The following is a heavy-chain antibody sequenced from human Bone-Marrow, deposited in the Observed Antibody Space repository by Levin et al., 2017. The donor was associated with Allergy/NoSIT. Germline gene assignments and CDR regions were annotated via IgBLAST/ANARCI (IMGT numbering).Heavy chain of an antibody. Sequence: SGGSLRLSCAASGFTFDDYAMHWVRQAPGKGLEWVSGISWNSGSIGYADSVKGRFTISRDNAKNSLYLQMNSLRAEDTALYYCARDQYQHKHYYYGMDVWGQGTTVTVSS. CDR3: ARDQYQHKHYYYGMDV. J-gene: IGHJ6*02. V-gene: IGHV3-9*01. CDR2: ISWNSGSI. CDR1: GFTFDDYA. D-gene: IGHD2-2*01.